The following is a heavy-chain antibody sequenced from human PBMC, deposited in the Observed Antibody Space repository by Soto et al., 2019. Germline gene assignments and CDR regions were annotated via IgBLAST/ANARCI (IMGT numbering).Heavy chain of an antibody. Sequence: QVQLVQSGAEVKKPGASVKVSCKASGYTFTSYYMHWVRQAPGQGLEWMGIINPSGGSTSYAQKFQGRVTMTRDTSTSTVYMELSSLRSEDTAVYYCASTPHTMVRGVPAPYGMDVWGQGTTVPVSS. V-gene: IGHV1-46*01. D-gene: IGHD3-10*01. J-gene: IGHJ6*02. CDR1: GYTFTSYY. CDR2: INPSGGST. CDR3: ASTPHTMVRGVPAPYGMDV.